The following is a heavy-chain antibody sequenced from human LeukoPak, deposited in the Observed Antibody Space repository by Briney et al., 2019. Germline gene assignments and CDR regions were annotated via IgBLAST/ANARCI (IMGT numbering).Heavy chain of an antibody. CDR2: MNPNRGNT. J-gene: IGHJ4*02. CDR3: ASSEGVTAIPSSDY. V-gene: IGHV1-8*01. D-gene: IGHD2-21*02. Sequence: XGWMNPNRGNTGYAQKFEGRVTMTRNTSISTAYMELSSLRSEDTAVYYCASSEGVTAIPSSDYWGQGTLVTVSS.